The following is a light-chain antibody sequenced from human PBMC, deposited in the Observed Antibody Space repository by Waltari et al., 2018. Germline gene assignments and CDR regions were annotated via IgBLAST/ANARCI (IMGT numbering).Light chain of an antibody. Sequence: EIVLTQSPGTLSLSPGERATLACRASQSVGRTLAWYQQKPGRAPRLLIFGASSRASGIPDRFSGSGSGIDFSLTISRLEPEDFAVYYCQHYVRLPATFGQGTKVEIK. CDR2: GAS. CDR3: QHYVRLPAT. J-gene: IGKJ1*01. V-gene: IGKV3-20*01. CDR1: QSVGRT.